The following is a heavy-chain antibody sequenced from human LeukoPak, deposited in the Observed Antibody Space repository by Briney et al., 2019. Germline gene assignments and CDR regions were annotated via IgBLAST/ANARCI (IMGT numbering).Heavy chain of an antibody. CDR3: ARFPQWLGAFDI. D-gene: IGHD6-19*01. J-gene: IGHJ3*02. V-gene: IGHV3-30*14. CDR1: GFTFSSYA. CDR2: ISYDGSNK. Sequence: PGGSLRLSCAASGFTFSSYAMHWVRQAPGKGLEWVAVISYDGSNKYYADSVKGRFTISRDNSKNTLYLQMNSLRAEDTAVYYCARFPQWLGAFDIWGQGTMVTVSS.